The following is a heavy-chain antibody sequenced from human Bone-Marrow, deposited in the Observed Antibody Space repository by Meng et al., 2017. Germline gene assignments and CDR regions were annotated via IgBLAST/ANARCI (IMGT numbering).Heavy chain of an antibody. J-gene: IGHJ2*01. CDR3: ASPPARDYGGNSAYWYFDL. Sequence: GESLIISCKGSGYSFTRYWIGWVRQMPGKGLEWMGIIYPGDSDTSYSPSFQHQATISADKSISTAYLQWSSLKASDTAMYYFASPPARDYGGNSAYWYFDLWGRGTLVTVSS. D-gene: IGHD4-23*01. V-gene: IGHV5-51*01. CDR2: IYPGDSDT. CDR1: GYSFTRYW.